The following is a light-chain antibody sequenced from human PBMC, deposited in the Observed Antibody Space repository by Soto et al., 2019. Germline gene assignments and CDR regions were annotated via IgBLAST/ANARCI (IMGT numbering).Light chain of an antibody. CDR2: DVS. Sequence: QSALTQPASVSASPGQSITISCTGTSSDVGGYNSVSWYQQHPGKAPKLLIYDVSDRPSGVSDRFSGSKSGNTASLTISGLQLEDAADYYCGSYTTGSPAIFGGGTKLTV. CDR3: GSYTTGSPAI. V-gene: IGLV2-14*03. CDR1: SSDVGGYNS. J-gene: IGLJ2*01.